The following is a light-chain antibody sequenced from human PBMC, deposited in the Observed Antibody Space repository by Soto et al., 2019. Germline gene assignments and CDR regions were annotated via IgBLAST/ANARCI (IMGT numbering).Light chain of an antibody. CDR3: QPYGTSPWT. CDR2: GAS. V-gene: IGKV3-20*01. J-gene: IGKJ1*01. CDR1: QSVSSNS. Sequence: ETVLTQSPGTLSLSPGERATLSCRASQSVSSNSLAWFQQKPGQAPRLLIFGASSRATGIPDRFSGSGSGTDFTITISRLEPEDFAVYYCQPYGTSPWTFGQGTKVEIK.